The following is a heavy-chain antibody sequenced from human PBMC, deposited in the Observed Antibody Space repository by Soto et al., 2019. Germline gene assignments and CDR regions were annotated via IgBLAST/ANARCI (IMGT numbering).Heavy chain of an antibody. CDR2: IMPMYAKQ. CDR1: GGTFNTYT. CDR3: IGLKYCRSGNGRIVV. D-gene: IGHD2-15*01. J-gene: IGHJ6*02. V-gene: IGHV1-69*01. Sequence: QVQLVQSGAEVKKPGSSVQVSCKASGGTFNTYTISWVRQVTGQGLEGMGGIMPMYAKQTYAQPFLGRLTIAAHSHTSTVYMEWSSLRSEDSALNCWIGLKYCRSGNGRIVVWGRGTAVSVFS.